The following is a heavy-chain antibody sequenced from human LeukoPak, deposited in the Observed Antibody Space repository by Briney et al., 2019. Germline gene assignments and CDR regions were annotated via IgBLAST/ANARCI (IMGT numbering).Heavy chain of an antibody. D-gene: IGHD2-2*01. V-gene: IGHV3-23*01. CDR1: GFTLSSYA. CDR3: AKDYRYCTSTSCYGDDAFDI. CDR2: ISGSGGRT. Sequence: GGSLRLSCAASGFTLSSYAMSWVRQAPGKGLEWVSAISGSGGRTYYADSVKGRFTISRDNSKNTLYLQMNSLRAEDTAVYYCAKDYRYCTSTSCYGDDAFDIWGQGTMVSVSS. J-gene: IGHJ3*02.